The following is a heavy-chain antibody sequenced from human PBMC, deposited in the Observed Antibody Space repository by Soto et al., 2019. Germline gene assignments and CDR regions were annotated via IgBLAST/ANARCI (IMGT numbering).Heavy chain of an antibody. CDR1: GDSFNDYY. CDR2: INPNGGVT. CDR3: ARESGGATATLDYYYFYMDV. J-gene: IGHJ6*03. V-gene: IGHV1-2*04. D-gene: IGHD5-12*01. Sequence: QVQLVQYGAEVRKPGASVTVSCRSSGDSFNDYYIHWVRQAPGQGFEWMGWINPNGGVTKYAQKFHAWVSMTRDTSIRTVYMQLSRLRSDDTAVYYCARESGGATATLDYYYFYMDVWGTGTTVTVSS.